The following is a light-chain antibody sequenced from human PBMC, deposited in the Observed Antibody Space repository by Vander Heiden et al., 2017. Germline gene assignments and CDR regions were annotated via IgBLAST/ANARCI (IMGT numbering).Light chain of an antibody. CDR1: QSLLQTNGYSH. CDR2: LGS. J-gene: IGKJ1*01. V-gene: IGKV2-28*01. CDR3: MQALQTPWT. Sequence: DIVMTQSPLSLPVTPGEPAYISCRSSQSLLQTNGYSHLEWYLQKPGQSPQLLISLGSNRASGVPDRLSGSGSGTDFTLKISRVEAEDVGVYYCMQALQTPWTFGQGTKVEIK.